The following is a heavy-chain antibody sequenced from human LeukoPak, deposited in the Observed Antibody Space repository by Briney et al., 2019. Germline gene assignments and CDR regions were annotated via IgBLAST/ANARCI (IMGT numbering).Heavy chain of an antibody. Sequence: ASVKVSCKASGYTFATYYIHWVRQAPGQGLEWMGIINPNSGAPRFAQKFQGRLTMARDTSTSTVHMELSSLRSEDMAVYYCARHASGSGGPLDYWGQGTLVTVSS. D-gene: IGHD3-10*01. CDR3: ARHASGSGGPLDY. CDR1: GYTFATYY. V-gene: IGHV1-46*03. J-gene: IGHJ4*02. CDR2: INPNSGAP.